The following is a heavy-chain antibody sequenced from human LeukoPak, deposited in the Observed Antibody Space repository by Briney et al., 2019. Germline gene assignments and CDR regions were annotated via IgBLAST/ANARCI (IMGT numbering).Heavy chain of an antibody. V-gene: IGHV4-39*07. D-gene: IGHD3-9*01. CDR2: INHSGST. Sequence: SETLSLTCTVSGGSISSSSYYWGWIRQPPGKGLEWIGEINHSGSTNYNPSLKSRVTISVDTSKNQFSLKLSSVTAADTAVYYCASRTRYFDWLFSTTNWFDPWGQGTLVTVSS. CDR3: ASRTRYFDWLFSTTNWFDP. J-gene: IGHJ5*02. CDR1: GGSISSSSYY.